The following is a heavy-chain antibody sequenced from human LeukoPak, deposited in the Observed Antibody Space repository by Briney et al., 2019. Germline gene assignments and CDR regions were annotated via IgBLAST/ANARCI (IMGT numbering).Heavy chain of an antibody. D-gene: IGHD1-26*01. Sequence: PGGSLRLSCAASGFTFSSYSMNWVRQAPGKGLEWVSYLSSSGNAYYADSVKGRFTISRDNPKNSLYLQMTSLRADDTAVYYCASGRGSYSPDYWGQGTLVTVSS. CDR1: GFTFSSYS. J-gene: IGHJ4*02. CDR2: LSSSGNA. V-gene: IGHV3-21*05. CDR3: ASGRGSYSPDY.